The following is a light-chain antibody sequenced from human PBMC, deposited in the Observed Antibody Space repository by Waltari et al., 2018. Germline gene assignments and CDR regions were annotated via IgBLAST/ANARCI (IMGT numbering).Light chain of an antibody. CDR1: QALVHSNGNTY. V-gene: IGKV2-24*01. Sequence: VLTQTPPSSLVTLGQPASISCRSSQALVHSNGNTYLNWVQQRPGQPPRLLIYNISKRFSGVPDRFSGSGAGTDFTLRISRVEAEDVAVYYCVQSTHFPRTVGQGTKVEIK. CDR2: NIS. J-gene: IGKJ1*01. CDR3: VQSTHFPRT.